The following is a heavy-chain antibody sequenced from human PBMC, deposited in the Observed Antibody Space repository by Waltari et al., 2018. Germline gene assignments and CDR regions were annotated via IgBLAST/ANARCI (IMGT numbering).Heavy chain of an antibody. CDR3: ARDLILGHYYYGVDV. CDR1: GFTVSRNS. J-gene: IGHJ6*02. D-gene: IGHD3-16*01. CDR2: LYSDGTT. V-gene: IGHV3-66*02. Sequence: EVQLVESGGGLVQPGGSLRLSCASSGFTVSRNSMSWVRQAPGKGLEWVSILYSDGTTYYADSVKGRFTFSRDNSKNTLYLQMTNLRPEDTAVYYCARDLILGHYYYGVDVWGQGTTVTVSS.